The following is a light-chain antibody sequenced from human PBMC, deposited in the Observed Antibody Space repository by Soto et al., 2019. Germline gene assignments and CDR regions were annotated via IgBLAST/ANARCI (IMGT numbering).Light chain of an antibody. CDR2: DAS. J-gene: IGKJ1*01. Sequence: EIVLTQSPATLSLSPGDRATLSCRASQSVSNYLAWYQQKPGQAPTLLIYDASNRATGIPARFSGSGSGTVFTLTISSLEPEDFAVYYCQQRTHWPPWTFGKGTKVEIK. CDR3: QQRTHWPPWT. V-gene: IGKV3-11*01. CDR1: QSVSNY.